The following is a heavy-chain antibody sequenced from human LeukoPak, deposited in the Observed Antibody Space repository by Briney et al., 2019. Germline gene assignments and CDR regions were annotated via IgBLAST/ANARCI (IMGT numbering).Heavy chain of an antibody. Sequence: SETLSLTCTVSGGSISSYYWTWIRQPPGKGLEWIGYIYYSGSTNYNPSLKSRVSISVDTSKNQFSLKLNSVTAADTAVYYCARVWGVTDFYDSRGAFDIWGQGTMVTISS. D-gene: IGHD3-22*01. CDR1: GGSISSYY. CDR2: IYYSGST. CDR3: ARVWGVTDFYDSRGAFDI. J-gene: IGHJ3*02. V-gene: IGHV4-59*01.